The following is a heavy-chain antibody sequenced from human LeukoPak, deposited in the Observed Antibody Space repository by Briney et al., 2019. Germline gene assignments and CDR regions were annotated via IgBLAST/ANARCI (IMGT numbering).Heavy chain of an antibody. CDR3: ARDPQAVRRVILYDAFDI. Sequence: GGSLRLSCAASGFTFSSYAMHWVRQAPGKGLEWVAVISYDGSNKYYADSVKGRFTISRDNSKNTLYLQMNSLRAEDTAVYYCARDPQAVRRVILYDAFDIWGQGTMVTVSS. J-gene: IGHJ3*02. V-gene: IGHV3-30*04. D-gene: IGHD3-10*01. CDR2: ISYDGSNK. CDR1: GFTFSSYA.